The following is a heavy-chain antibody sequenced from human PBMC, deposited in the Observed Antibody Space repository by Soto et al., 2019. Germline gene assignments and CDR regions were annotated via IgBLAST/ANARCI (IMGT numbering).Heavy chain of an antibody. Sequence: QVQLVQSGAEVKKPGASVKVSCKASGYTFSSYGISWVRQAPGQGLEWMGWISAYNGNTNYAQKTQGRATTTTDTATSAAYMELRRLRSDDTAVYVCARDPPPVASWGQGPLVTVSS. V-gene: IGHV1-18*01. CDR1: GYTFSSYG. J-gene: IGHJ4*02. CDR3: ARDPPPVAS. CDR2: ISAYNGNT.